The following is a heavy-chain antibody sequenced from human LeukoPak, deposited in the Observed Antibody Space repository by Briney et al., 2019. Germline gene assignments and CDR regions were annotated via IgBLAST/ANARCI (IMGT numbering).Heavy chain of an antibody. Sequence: PGGSLRLSCAASGFTFSSYEMNWVRQAPGKGLEWVSYISSSGSTIYYADSVKGRFTISGDKAKNSLYLQMNSLRVEDTAVYYCARDTKYAFDNWGQGTLVTVSS. D-gene: IGHD2-2*01. CDR2: ISSSGSTI. V-gene: IGHV3-48*03. CDR3: ARDTKYAFDN. CDR1: GFTFSSYE. J-gene: IGHJ4*02.